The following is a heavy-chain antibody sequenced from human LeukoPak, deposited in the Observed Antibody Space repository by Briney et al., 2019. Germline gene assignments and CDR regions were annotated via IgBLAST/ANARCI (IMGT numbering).Heavy chain of an antibody. Sequence: ASVKVSCKASGYTFTDYYMHWVQQPPGKGLEWMGRVDPEDGETIYAEKFQGRVTITADTSTDTAYMELSSLRSEDTAVYYCATDLPDYWGQGTLVTVSS. CDR2: VDPEDGET. CDR3: ATDLPDY. J-gene: IGHJ4*02. CDR1: GYTFTDYY. V-gene: IGHV1-69-2*01.